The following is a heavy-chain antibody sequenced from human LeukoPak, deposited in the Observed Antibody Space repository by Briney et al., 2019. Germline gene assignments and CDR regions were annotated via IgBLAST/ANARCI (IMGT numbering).Heavy chain of an antibody. J-gene: IGHJ4*02. CDR3: ARAIRPGTTPR. CDR1: GFTFSSYA. Sequence: GGSLRLSCAASGFTFSSYAMHWVRQAPGKGLEWVSSISSSSSYIYYADSVKGRFTISRDNAKNSLYLQMNSLRAEDTAVYYCARAIRPGTTPRWGQGTLVTVSS. CDR2: ISSSSSYI. D-gene: IGHD1-1*01. V-gene: IGHV3-21*01.